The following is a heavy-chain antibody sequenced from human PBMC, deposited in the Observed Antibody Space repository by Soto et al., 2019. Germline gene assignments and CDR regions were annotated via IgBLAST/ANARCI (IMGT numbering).Heavy chain of an antibody. CDR3: ARARFLWFDFDY. Sequence: HPGGSLRLSCAASGFTVSSNYMSWVRQAPGKGLEWVSVIYSGGSTYYADSVKGRFTISRDNSKNTLYLQMNSLRAEDTAVYYCARARFLWFDFDYWGQGTLVTVSS. V-gene: IGHV3-53*01. CDR1: GFTVSSNY. J-gene: IGHJ4*02. CDR2: IYSGGST. D-gene: IGHD3-10*01.